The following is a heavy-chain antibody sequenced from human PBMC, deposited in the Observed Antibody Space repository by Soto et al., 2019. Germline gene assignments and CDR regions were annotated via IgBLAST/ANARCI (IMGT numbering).Heavy chain of an antibody. CDR2: ISSSGSTI. V-gene: IGHV3-11*01. Sequence: GGSLRLSCAASGFTFSDYYMSWIRQAPGKGLEWVSYISSSGSTIYYADSVKGRFTISRDNAKNSLYLQMNSLRAEDTAVYYCARDSVHVVRGAFDIWGQGTMVTVSS. J-gene: IGHJ3*02. CDR3: ARDSVHVVRGAFDI. D-gene: IGHD3-10*01. CDR1: GFTFSDYY.